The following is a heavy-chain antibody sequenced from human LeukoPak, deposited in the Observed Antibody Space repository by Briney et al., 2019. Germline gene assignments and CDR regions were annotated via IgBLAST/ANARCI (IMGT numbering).Heavy chain of an antibody. Sequence: GGSLRLSCAASGFTFSSYGMHWVRQAPGKGLEWVAVISYDGSNKYYADSVKGRFTISRDNSKNTLYLQMNSLRAEDTAVYYCAKGSIKEDAFDIWGQGTMVTVSS. J-gene: IGHJ3*02. CDR2: ISYDGSNK. CDR3: AKGSIKEDAFDI. CDR1: GFTFSSYG. V-gene: IGHV3-30*18.